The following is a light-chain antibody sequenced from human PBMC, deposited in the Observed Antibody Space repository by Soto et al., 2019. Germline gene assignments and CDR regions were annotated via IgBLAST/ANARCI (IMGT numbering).Light chain of an antibody. V-gene: IGKV1-6*01. J-gene: IGKJ1*01. CDR2: AAS. CDR1: QGINNE. CDR3: LHDYNYPRT. Sequence: AIQMTQSPSSLSASEGDRVTMTGRASQGINNELAWYQQKPGKAPKLLIYAASNLHSGVPSRFSGSGSGTDFALTISSLQPEDFATYFCLHDYNYPRTFGQGTKVE.